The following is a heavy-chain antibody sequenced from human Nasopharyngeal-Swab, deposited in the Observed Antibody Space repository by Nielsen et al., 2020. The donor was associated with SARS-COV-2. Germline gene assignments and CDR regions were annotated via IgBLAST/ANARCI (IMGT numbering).Heavy chain of an antibody. D-gene: IGHD3-10*01. CDR3: ARDPDYYGSGSPPGYYGMDV. J-gene: IGHJ6*02. CDR1: GFTFSSYS. CDR2: ISSSSSTI. Sequence: GESLKISRAASGFTFSSYSMNWVRQAPGKGLEWVSYISSSSSTIYYADSVKGRFTISRDNAKNSLYLQMNSLRAEDTAVYYCARDPDYYGSGSPPGYYGMDVWGQGTTVTVSS. V-gene: IGHV3-48*04.